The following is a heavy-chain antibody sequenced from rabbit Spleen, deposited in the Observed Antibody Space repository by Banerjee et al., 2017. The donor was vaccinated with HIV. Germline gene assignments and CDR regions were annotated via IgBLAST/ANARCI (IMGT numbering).Heavy chain of an antibody. D-gene: IGHD4-1*01. V-gene: IGHV1S40*01. CDR3: ARETSSGWGVVSYYFNL. J-gene: IGHJ4*01. CDR2: IYSGSSGDT. Sequence: QSLEEAGGDLVKPGASLTLTCTASGVSFSFNSYMCWVRQAPGKGLEWIACIYSGSSGDTYYASWAKGRFTISKTSSTTVTLQMTSLTAADTATYFCARETSSGWGVVSYYFNLWGPGTLVTVS. CDR1: GVSFSFNSY.